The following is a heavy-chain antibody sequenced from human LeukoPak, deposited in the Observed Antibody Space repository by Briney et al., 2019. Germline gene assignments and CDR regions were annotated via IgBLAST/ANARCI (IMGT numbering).Heavy chain of an antibody. J-gene: IGHJ4*02. D-gene: IGHD3-10*01. Sequence: PGGSLRLSCAASGFTFSSYQMNWVRRAPGKGLEWVSYISSSGSTIYYADSVKGRFTISRDNAKNSLYLQMNSLRAEDTAVYYCARNYHSGADYWGQGTLVTVSS. CDR2: ISSSGSTI. CDR1: GFTFSSYQ. V-gene: IGHV3-48*03. CDR3: ARNYHSGADY.